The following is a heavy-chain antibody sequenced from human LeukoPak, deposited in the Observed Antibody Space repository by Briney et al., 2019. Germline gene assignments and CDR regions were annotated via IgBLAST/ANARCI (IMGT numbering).Heavy chain of an antibody. CDR2: IYYSGSS. CDR3: ATQDVVVPTAAQRPLDY. CDR1: GGSISTSSFY. J-gene: IGHJ4*02. D-gene: IGHD2-2*01. V-gene: IGHV4-39*01. Sequence: SETLSLTCIVSGGSISTSSFYWDWIRQPPGKGLEWIGSIYYSGSSYYNPSLKSRVTMSVDTSKNQFSLKPSSVTAADTAVYYCATQDVVVPTAAQRPLDYWGQGTLVTVSS.